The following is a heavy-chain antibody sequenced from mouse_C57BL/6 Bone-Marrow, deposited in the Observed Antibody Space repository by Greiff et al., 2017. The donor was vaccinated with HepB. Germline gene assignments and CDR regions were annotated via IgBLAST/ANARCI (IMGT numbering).Heavy chain of an antibody. V-gene: IGHV5-9-3*01. CDR1: GFTFSSYA. J-gene: IGHJ2*01. CDR3: ARGDYSNCFDY. CDR2: ISDGGST. D-gene: IGHD2-5*01. Sequence: EVQLQESGGGLVKPGGSLKLSCAASGFTFSSYAMSWVRQTPEKRLEWVATISDGGSTYYPDTMERRFIISRDNTKKTLYLQMSSLRSEDTALYYCARGDYSNCFDYWGQGTTLTVSS.